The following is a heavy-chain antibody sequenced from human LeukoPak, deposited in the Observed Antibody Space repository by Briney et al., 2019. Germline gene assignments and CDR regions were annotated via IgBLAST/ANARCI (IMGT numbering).Heavy chain of an antibody. CDR1: GYSFTSYW. J-gene: IGHJ5*02. CDR3: ARGIVVVPAAIVPWFDP. Sequence: GESLQISCKGSGYSFTSYWIGWVRQMPGKGLEWMGIIYPGDSDTRYSPSFQGQVTISADKSISTAYLQWSSLKASDTAMYYCARGIVVVPAAIVPWFDPWGQGTLVTVSS. V-gene: IGHV5-51*01. D-gene: IGHD2-2*01. CDR2: IYPGDSDT.